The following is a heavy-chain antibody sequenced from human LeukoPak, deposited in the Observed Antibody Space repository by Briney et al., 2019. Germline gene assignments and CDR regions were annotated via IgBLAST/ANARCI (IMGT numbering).Heavy chain of an antibody. CDR3: ARGAYQLHRGFFDY. D-gene: IGHD2-2*01. V-gene: IGHV6-1*01. CDR2: TYYRSKWYN. Sequence: SQTLSLTCAISGDSVSSKSATWNWIRQSPSRGLEWLGRTYYRSKWYNDYAVSVKSRITINPDTSKNQFSLQLNSVTPEDTAVYYCARGAYQLHRGFFDYWGQGTLVTVSS. J-gene: IGHJ4*02. CDR1: GDSVSSKSAT.